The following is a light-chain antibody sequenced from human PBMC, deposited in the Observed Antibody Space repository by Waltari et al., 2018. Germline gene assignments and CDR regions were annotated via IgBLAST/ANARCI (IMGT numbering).Light chain of an antibody. CDR3: QQGNSFPYT. CDR1: QVFGRW. CDR2: AAS. Sequence: DIQMTQSPSSLSASVGDRVTITCRASQVFGRWLAWYHQKPGKAPKLLIYAASRLESGVPPLCSGSGSGTDFIRAISSLQPEDCGTFYCQQGNSFPYTFGQGTKLEI. V-gene: IGKV1-12*01. J-gene: IGKJ2*01.